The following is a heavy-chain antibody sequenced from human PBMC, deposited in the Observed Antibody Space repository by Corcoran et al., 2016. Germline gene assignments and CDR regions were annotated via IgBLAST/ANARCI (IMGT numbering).Heavy chain of an antibody. J-gene: IGHJ5*02. Sequence: EVHLVESGEGLAQPGGSLRISCAASGFTPSSYLMQWVRQAPGKGLVWVAHIGNDGCATAYADSVKGRFTVSRDNAKNTLDLQMNSLRDEDTAVYYCATSVYSRADSWGQGTVVTVSS. D-gene: IGHD6-13*01. CDR3: ATSVYSRADS. V-gene: IGHV3-74*03. CDR1: GFTPSSYL. CDR2: IGNDGCAT.